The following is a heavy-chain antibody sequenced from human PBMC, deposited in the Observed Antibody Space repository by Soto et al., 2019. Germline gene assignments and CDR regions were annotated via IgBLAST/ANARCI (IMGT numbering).Heavy chain of an antibody. Sequence: PSETLSLTCAVYGGSFSGYYWSWIRQPPGKGLEWIGEINHSGSTNYNPSLKSRVTISVDTSKNQFSLKLSSVAAADTAVYYCARDGVGGDERGYWGQGTLVTVSS. D-gene: IGHD3-10*01. V-gene: IGHV4-34*01. CDR2: INHSGST. CDR3: ARDGVGGDERGY. J-gene: IGHJ4*02. CDR1: GGSFSGYY.